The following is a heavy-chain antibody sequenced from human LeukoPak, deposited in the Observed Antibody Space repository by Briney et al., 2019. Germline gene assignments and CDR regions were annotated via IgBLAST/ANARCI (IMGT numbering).Heavy chain of an antibody. V-gene: IGHV3-23*01. CDR2: ISGSGGST. Sequence: PGGSLRLSCAASGFTFSSYAMSWVRQAPGKGLEWVSAISGSGGSTYYADSVKGRFTISRDNSKNTLYLQTNSLRAEDTAVYYCAKDFEIVALLGSIGPAYWGQGTLVTVSS. D-gene: IGHD5-12*01. CDR1: GFTFSSYA. J-gene: IGHJ4*02. CDR3: AKDFEIVALLGSIGPAY.